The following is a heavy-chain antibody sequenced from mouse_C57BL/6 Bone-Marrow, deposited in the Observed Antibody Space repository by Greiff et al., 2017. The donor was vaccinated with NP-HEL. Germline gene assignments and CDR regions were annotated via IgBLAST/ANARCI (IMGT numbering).Heavy chain of an antibody. CDR1: GFTFSSYG. CDR2: ISSGGSYT. D-gene: IGHD4-1*01. V-gene: IGHV5-6*02. CDR3: AREDWMDY. Sequence: DVKLVESGGDLVKPGGSLKLSCAASGFTFSSYGMSWVRQTPDKRLEWVATISSGGSYTYYPDSVKGRFTISRDNAKNTLYLQMSSLKSEDTAMYYCAREDWMDYWGQGTSVTVSS. J-gene: IGHJ4*01.